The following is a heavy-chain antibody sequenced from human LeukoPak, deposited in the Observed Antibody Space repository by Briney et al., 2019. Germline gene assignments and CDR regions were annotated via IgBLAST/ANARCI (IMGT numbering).Heavy chain of an antibody. CDR3: AKDRRDSSGWYYFDY. Sequence: PGGSLRLSCAASGFTFSSYAMSWVRQAPGKGLNWVSGISDSGSSTYYADSVKGRFTISRDNSKNTLYLQMNSLRAEDTAIYFCAKDRRDSSGWYYFDYWGQGTLVTVSS. CDR1: GFTFSSYA. D-gene: IGHD6-19*01. V-gene: IGHV3-23*01. J-gene: IGHJ4*02. CDR2: ISDSGSST.